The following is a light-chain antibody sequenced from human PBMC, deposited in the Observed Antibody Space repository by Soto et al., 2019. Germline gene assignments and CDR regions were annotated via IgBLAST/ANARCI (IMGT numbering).Light chain of an antibody. V-gene: IGKV3-20*01. Sequence: EIVLTQSPGTLSLSPGERATLSCRASQSVSGRCLAWYQQKPGQAPRLLIYGASSRATGIPDRFNGTGSGTDFILTITRLEPEDFALYYCQQYGNSAPITFGQGTRLEIK. CDR3: QQYGNSAPIT. CDR2: GAS. J-gene: IGKJ5*01. CDR1: QSVSGRC.